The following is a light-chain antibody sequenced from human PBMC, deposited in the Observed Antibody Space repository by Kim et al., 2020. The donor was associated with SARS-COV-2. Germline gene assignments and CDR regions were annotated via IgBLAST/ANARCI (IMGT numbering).Light chain of an antibody. CDR1: QSVLYSSNNKNY. CDR3: QQYYSTPRT. V-gene: IGKV4-1*01. J-gene: IGKJ2*01. CDR2: WAS. Sequence: RANINCKSGQSVLYSSNNKNYLAWYQQKPGQPPKLLIYWASTRESGVPDRFSGSGSGTDFTLTISSLQAEDVAVYYCQQYYSTPRTFGQGTKLEI.